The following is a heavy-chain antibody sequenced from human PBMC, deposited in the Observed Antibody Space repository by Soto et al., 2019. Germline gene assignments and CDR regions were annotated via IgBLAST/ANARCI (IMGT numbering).Heavy chain of an antibody. CDR1: GGSIISCDYY. CDR3: ARAGVATIYPGNNGCDP. V-gene: IGHV4-30-4*01. J-gene: IGHJ5*02. D-gene: IGHD5-12*01. Sequence: PSETLSLTCTVYGGSIISCDYYWSWIRQPPGKGLEWIGYIYYSGSTYYNPSLKSRVTISGDTPKNHFSLNLSSVTAADTAMYYCARAGVATIYPGNNGCDPWGQGTLVTVSS. CDR2: IYYSGST.